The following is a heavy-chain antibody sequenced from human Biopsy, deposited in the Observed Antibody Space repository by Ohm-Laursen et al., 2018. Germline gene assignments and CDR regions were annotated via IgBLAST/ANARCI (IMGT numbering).Heavy chain of an antibody. CDR3: ALQSVAQMKNFDY. CDR2: IALDSGNT. D-gene: IGHD6-19*01. J-gene: IGHJ4*02. V-gene: IGHV1-2*02. Sequence: GASVKVSCKVSGGTFINYAISWVRQAPGQGFEWMGWIALDSGNTKYAQKFQGRVTLTWDTSISTAYMEMSRLRCDDTAVYYCALQSVAQMKNFDYWGQGTLVTVSS. CDR1: GGTFINYA.